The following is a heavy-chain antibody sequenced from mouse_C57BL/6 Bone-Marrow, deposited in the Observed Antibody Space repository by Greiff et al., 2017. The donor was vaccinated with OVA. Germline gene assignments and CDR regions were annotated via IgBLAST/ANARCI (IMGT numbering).Heavy chain of an antibody. Sequence: EVQLQQSGPGLVKPSQTVFLTCTVTGISITTGNYRWSWIRQFPGNKLEWIGYIYYSGTITYNPSLTSRTTITRDTPKNQFFLEMNSLTAEDTATYYCARDDYDSFYAMDYWGQGTSVTVSS. D-gene: IGHD2-4*01. CDR2: IYYSGTI. CDR3: ARDDYDSFYAMDY. CDR1: GISITTGNYR. J-gene: IGHJ4*01. V-gene: IGHV3-5*01.